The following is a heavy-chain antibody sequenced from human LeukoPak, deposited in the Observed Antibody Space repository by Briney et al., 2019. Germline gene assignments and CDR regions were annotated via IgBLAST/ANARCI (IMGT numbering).Heavy chain of an antibody. CDR2: IYYSGST. J-gene: IGHJ5*02. Sequence: SETLSLTCTVSGGSISSGSYYWSWIRQPPGKGLEWIGYIYYSGSTNYNPSLKSRVTISVDTSKNQFSLKLSSVTAADTAVYYCARVVAVAGTVAVWFDPWGQGTLVTVSS. CDR1: GGSISSGSYY. CDR3: ARVVAVAGTVAVWFDP. D-gene: IGHD6-19*01. V-gene: IGHV4-61*01.